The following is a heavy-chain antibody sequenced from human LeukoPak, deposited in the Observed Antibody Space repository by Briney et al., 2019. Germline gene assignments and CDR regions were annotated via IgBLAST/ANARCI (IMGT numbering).Heavy chain of an antibody. J-gene: IGHJ4*02. V-gene: IGHV4-31*03. CDR1: GGSISSGGYY. D-gene: IGHD1-14*01. CDR3: AREDPDRKIDY. Sequence: PSQTLSLTCTVSGGSISSGGYYWSWIRQHPGKGLEWIGYIYYSGSTYYNPSLKSRVTISVDKSKNQFSLKLSSVTAADTAVYYCAREDPDRKIDYWGQGTLVTVSS. CDR2: IYYSGST.